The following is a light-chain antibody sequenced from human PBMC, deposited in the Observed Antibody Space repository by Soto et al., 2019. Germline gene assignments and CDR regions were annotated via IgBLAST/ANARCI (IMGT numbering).Light chain of an antibody. J-gene: IGKJ1*01. CDR2: GAS. V-gene: IGKV3-15*01. CDR1: QSAGSN. Sequence: EIVMTQSPATLPVSPGERATLSCGASQSAGSNLAWYQYKPGQAPRLLIYGASTRATGIPVRFSGSGSGTEFTLTISSLQSEDFAVYYCQQYNDWPRTFGQGTKVEI. CDR3: QQYNDWPRT.